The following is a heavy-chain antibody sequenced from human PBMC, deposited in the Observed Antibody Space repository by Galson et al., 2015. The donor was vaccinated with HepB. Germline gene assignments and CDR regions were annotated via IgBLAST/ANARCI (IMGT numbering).Heavy chain of an antibody. D-gene: IGHD2-2*01. CDR1: GFTFSSYA. Sequence: SLRLSCAASGFTFSSYAMHWVRQAPGKGLEWVAVISYDGSNKYYADSVKGRFTISRDNSKNTLYLQMNSLRAEDTAVYYCARSSSTRDYYYYGMDVWGQGTTVTVSS. CDR2: ISYDGSNK. CDR3: ARSSSTRDYYYYGMDV. V-gene: IGHV3-30-3*01. J-gene: IGHJ6*02.